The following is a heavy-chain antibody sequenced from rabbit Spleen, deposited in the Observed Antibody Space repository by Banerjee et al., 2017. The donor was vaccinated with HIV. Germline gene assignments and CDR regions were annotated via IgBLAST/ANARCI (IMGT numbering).Heavy chain of an antibody. CDR1: GFSFSNKAV. CDR3: ARDTGTSFSTYGMDL. V-gene: IGHV1S45*01. J-gene: IGHJ6*01. D-gene: IGHD8-1*01. CDR2: VYAGSSGST. Sequence: QEQLVESGGGLVKPEGSLKLSCTASGFSFSNKAVMCWVRQAPGKGLEWLACVYAGSSGSTYSATWAKGRFTVSKTSSTTVTLQMTSLTAADTATYFCARDTGTSFSTYGMDLWGQGTLVTVS.